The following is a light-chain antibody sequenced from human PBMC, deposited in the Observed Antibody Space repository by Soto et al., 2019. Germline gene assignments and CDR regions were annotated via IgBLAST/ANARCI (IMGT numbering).Light chain of an antibody. CDR1: QSISNW. CDR2: HAS. Sequence: DIQMHQSPSTLSASVGDSVPITCRASQSISNWLAWYQQKPGTAPKVLIYHASNLQSGVPSRFSGSGSGTEFTLTISSLQPDEFATYYCQHYNSYSEAVGQGTKVDIK. J-gene: IGKJ1*01. CDR3: QHYNSYSEA. V-gene: IGKV1-5*01.